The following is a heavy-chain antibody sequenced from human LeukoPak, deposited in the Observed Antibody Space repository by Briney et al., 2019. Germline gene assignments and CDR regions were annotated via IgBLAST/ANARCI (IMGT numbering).Heavy chain of an antibody. D-gene: IGHD2-21*02. CDR2: ISGSGGST. J-gene: IGHJ4*02. CDR1: GFTFSSYA. Sequence: GGSLRLSCAASGFTFSSYAMSWVRQAPGKGLEWVSAISGSGGSTYYADSVKGRFTISRDNSKNTLYLQMNSLRAEDTAVYYCAKDSAYCGGDCYSVFDYWGQGTLVTVSS. V-gene: IGHV3-23*01. CDR3: AKDSAYCGGDCYSVFDY.